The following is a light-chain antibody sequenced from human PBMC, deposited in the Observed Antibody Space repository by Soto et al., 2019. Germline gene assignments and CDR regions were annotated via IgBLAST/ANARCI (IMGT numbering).Light chain of an antibody. V-gene: IGKV3-20*01. J-gene: IGKJ2*01. CDR3: QQSFTTPCT. CDR1: QSLASNS. Sequence: ENVLTQSPGTLSLSPGERATLSCRASQSLASNSLAWYQQKPGQAPRLLIYGASTRATGIPDRFSGSGSGTDFILTISSLQREDFATYYCQQSFTTPCTFGQGTKLEIE. CDR2: GAS.